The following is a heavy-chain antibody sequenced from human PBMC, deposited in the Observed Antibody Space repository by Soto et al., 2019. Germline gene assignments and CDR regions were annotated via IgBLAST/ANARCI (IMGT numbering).Heavy chain of an antibody. CDR2: INAGNGNT. J-gene: IGHJ4*02. CDR1: GYTFTSYA. D-gene: IGHD7-27*01. CDR3: VREWGRLTPDC. Sequence: ASVKVSCKASGYTFTSYAMHWVRQAPGQRLEWMGWINAGNGNTKYSQKFQGRVTITRDTSASTAYMELSSLRVEDTAVYYCVREWGRLTPDCWGQGTLVTVSS. V-gene: IGHV1-3*01.